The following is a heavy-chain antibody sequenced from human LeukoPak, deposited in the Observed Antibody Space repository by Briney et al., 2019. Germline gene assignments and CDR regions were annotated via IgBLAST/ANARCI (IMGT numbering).Heavy chain of an antibody. Sequence: HPGGSLRLSCAASGFTFSSYSMNWVRQAPGKGLEWVSYISSSSSTIYYADSVKGRFTISRDNSKNTLYLQMNSLRAEDTAVYYCARVEVCSGGSCYSGFDYWGQGTLVTVSS. J-gene: IGHJ4*02. CDR3: ARVEVCSGGSCYSGFDY. V-gene: IGHV3-48*01. CDR2: ISSSSSTI. D-gene: IGHD2-15*01. CDR1: GFTFSSYS.